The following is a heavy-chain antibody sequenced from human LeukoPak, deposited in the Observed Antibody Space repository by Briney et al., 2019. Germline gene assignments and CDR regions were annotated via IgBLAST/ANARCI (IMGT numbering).Heavy chain of an antibody. CDR3: AKATGYLL. J-gene: IGHJ4*02. CDR1: GFTVSSNY. CDR2: ISGSGGST. Sequence: GGSLRLSCEASGFTVSSNYMSWVRQAPGKGLEWVSAISGSGGSTYYADSVKGRFTISRDNSKNTVYLQMNSLRAEDTAVYYCAKATGYLLWGQGTLVTVSS. D-gene: IGHD1-14*01. V-gene: IGHV3-23*01.